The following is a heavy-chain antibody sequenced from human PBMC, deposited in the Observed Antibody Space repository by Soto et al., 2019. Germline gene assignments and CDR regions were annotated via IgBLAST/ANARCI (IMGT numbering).Heavy chain of an antibody. J-gene: IGHJ6*03. V-gene: IGHV3-64*01. CDR3: ARRARPDFYYMDV. Sequence: AGGSLRLSCAASGFTFSNAWMNWVRQAPGKGLEYVSGISSNGVGTYYANSVQGRFTISRDNSKNTVYLQMGSLRPEDMAVYYCARRARPDFYYMDVWGKGTTVTVSS. CDR2: ISSNGVGT. D-gene: IGHD6-6*01. CDR1: GFTFSNAW.